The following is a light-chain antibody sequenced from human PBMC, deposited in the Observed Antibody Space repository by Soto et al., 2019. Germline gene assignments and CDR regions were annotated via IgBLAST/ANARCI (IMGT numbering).Light chain of an antibody. Sequence: DVVVTQSPLSLPVTLGQPASISCRSSQSLVSSDGDTYLNWFQQRPGQSPRRLIYKVSNRDSGVPDRFSGSGSGTDFTLKISRVEAEDVAMYFCMQGTHWPFTFGPGTKVDIK. J-gene: IGKJ3*01. CDR3: MQGTHWPFT. CDR1: QSLVSSDGDTY. V-gene: IGKV2-30*01. CDR2: KVS.